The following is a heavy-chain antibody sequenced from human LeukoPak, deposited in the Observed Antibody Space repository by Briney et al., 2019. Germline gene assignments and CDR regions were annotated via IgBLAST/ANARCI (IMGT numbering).Heavy chain of an antibody. CDR1: GGTFSSYA. V-gene: IGHV1-69*01. J-gene: IGHJ4*02. D-gene: IGHD3-16*02. CDR3: ARDNENYDYVWGSYRYGLFDY. Sequence: SVKVSCKASGGTFSSYAISWVRQAPGQGLEWMGGIIPIFGTANYAQKFQGRVTITADESTNTAYMELSSLRSEDTGVYYCARDNENYDYVWGSYRYGLFDYWGQGTLVTVSS. CDR2: IIPIFGTA.